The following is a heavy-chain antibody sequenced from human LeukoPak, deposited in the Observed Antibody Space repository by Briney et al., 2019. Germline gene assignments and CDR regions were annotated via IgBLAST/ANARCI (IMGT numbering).Heavy chain of an antibody. D-gene: IGHD3-3*01. J-gene: IGHJ4*02. V-gene: IGHV4-39*07. CDR3: AREYYDFWSGYQTYIDY. CDR1: GGSISSSRYY. CDR2: IYYSGST. Sequence: SETLSLTCTVSGGSISSSRYYWGWIRQPPGKGLEWIGSIYYSGSTYYNPSLKSRVTISVDTSKNQFSLRLSSVTAADTAVYYCAREYYDFWSGYQTYIDYWGQGTLVTVSS.